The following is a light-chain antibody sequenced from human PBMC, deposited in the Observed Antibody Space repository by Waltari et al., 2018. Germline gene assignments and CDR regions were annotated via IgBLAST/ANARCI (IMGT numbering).Light chain of an antibody. Sequence: DIVVIHTPDALAVPLGEREATNCKSSQSVLYSFNNKNYVAWYQQKAGQPPKLLISEASTRESWLSDRFSGSGSVTDFTLSISSRQAEDVAIYYCLQCDSTHWPFGLGTKVEIK. CDR1: QSVLYSFNNKNY. J-gene: IGKJ1*01. CDR2: EAS. V-gene: IGKV4-1*01. CDR3: LQCDSTHWP.